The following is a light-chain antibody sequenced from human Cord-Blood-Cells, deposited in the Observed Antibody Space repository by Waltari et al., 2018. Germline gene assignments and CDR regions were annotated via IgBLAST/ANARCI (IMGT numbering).Light chain of an antibody. J-gene: IGKJ1*01. Sequence: EIVLTQSPATLSLSPGERATLSCRASQSVSSYLAWYQQTPGQAPRLLIYDASNRATGIPARFSGSGSGTDFTLTISSLEAEDFAVYYCQQRSNWPPWTFGQGTKVEIK. CDR2: DAS. CDR3: QQRSNWPPWT. CDR1: QSVSSY. V-gene: IGKV3-11*01.